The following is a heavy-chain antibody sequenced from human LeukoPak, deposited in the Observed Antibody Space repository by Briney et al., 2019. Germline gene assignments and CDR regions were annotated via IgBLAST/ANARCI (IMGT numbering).Heavy chain of an antibody. CDR1: GYTFTSYY. V-gene: IGHV1-46*01. D-gene: IGHD1-26*01. CDR3: AIVGATRHFDY. CDR2: INPSGGST. Sequence: EASVKVSCKASGYTFTSYYMHWVRQAPGQGLEWMGIINPSGGSTSYAQKFQGRVTMTRDTSTSTVSMELSSLRSEDTAVYYCAIVGATRHFDYWGQGTLVTVSS. J-gene: IGHJ4*02.